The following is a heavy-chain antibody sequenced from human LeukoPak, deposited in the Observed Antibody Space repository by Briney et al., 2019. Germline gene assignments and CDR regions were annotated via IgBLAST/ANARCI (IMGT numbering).Heavy chain of an antibody. V-gene: IGHV4-59*12. Sequence: DPSETLSLTCTVSGGSISSYYWSWIRQSPGKGLEWIGYIYYDGSTNYNPSLRGRVTISVDTPKNQFSLKLSSVTAADTAVYYCARLYGNFQNYYDYWGQGTLVTVSS. CDR3: ARLYGNFQNYYDY. CDR1: GGSISSYY. D-gene: IGHD1-7*01. CDR2: IYYDGST. J-gene: IGHJ4*02.